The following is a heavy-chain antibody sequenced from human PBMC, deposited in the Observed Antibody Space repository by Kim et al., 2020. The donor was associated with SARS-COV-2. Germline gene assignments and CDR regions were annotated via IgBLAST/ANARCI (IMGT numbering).Heavy chain of an antibody. V-gene: IGHV3-30*04. D-gene: IGHD2-21*01. CDR1: GFTFSSYA. CDR3: ARNGGAGWMDV. J-gene: IGHJ6*02. Sequence: GGSLRLSCAASGFTFSSYAMHWVRQAPGKGLEWVAVISYDGSNKYYADSVKGQFTISRDNSKNTLYLQMNSLRAEDTAVYYCARNGGAGWMDVWGQGTTVTVSS. CDR2: ISYDGSNK.